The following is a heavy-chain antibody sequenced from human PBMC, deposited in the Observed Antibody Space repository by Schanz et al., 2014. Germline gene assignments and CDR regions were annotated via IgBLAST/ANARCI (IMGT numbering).Heavy chain of an antibody. Sequence: QVQLVQSGAEVKKPGASVKLSCKSSGYTFTDYYMQWVRQAPGQGLEWLGTIFLNDGGTHSAEKFQGRIIMTRDTSTSTVYLDLSSLRSEDTAVDYCARERPRKGDFDYWGQGTLVTVSS. CDR1: GYTFTDYY. J-gene: IGHJ4*02. CDR3: ARERPRKGDFDY. V-gene: IGHV1-46*01. CDR2: IFLNDGGT. D-gene: IGHD1-26*01.